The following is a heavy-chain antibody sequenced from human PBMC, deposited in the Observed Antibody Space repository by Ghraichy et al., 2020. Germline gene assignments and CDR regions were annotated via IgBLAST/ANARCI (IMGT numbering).Heavy chain of an antibody. J-gene: IGHJ6*02. Sequence: SETLSLTCTVSGGSISSYYWSWIRQPPGKGLEWIGYIYYSGSTNYNPSLKSRVTISVDTSMNQFSLKLSSVTASDTAVYYCARGREYCSSTSCYTEDYYYGMDVWGQGTTVTVSS. D-gene: IGHD2-2*02. CDR2: IYYSGST. CDR1: GGSISSYY. V-gene: IGHV4-59*01. CDR3: ARGREYCSSTSCYTEDYYYGMDV.